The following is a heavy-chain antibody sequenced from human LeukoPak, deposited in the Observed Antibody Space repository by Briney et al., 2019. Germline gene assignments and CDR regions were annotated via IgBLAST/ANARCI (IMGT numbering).Heavy chain of an antibody. CDR1: GYTFTSHG. D-gene: IGHD2-2*01. CDR3: AKVHCISTNCNHIWTYFDY. V-gene: IGHV1-18*01. Sequence: ASVRVSCKAAGYTFTSHGFIWLRQAPGQGLEWMGWITVNNGYTKYAQELQGRVTMTTDTSTSTAYMELRSLRSDDTAVYYCAKVHCISTNCNHIWTYFDYWGQGTLVTVSS. J-gene: IGHJ4*02. CDR2: ITVNNGYT.